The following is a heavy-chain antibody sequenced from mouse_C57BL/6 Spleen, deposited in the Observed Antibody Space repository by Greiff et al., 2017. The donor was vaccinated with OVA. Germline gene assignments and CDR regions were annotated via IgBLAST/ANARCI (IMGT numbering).Heavy chain of an antibody. CDR2: IDPETGGT. CDR3: TSPTTVVEGAWFAY. D-gene: IGHD1-1*01. Sequence: VQLQESGAELVRPGASVTLSCKASGYTFTDYEMHWVKQTPVHGLEWIGAIDPETGGTAYNQKFKGKAILTADKSSSTAYMELRSLTSEDSAVYYCTSPTTVVEGAWFAYWGQGTLVTVSA. J-gene: IGHJ3*01. V-gene: IGHV1-15*01. CDR1: GYTFTDYE.